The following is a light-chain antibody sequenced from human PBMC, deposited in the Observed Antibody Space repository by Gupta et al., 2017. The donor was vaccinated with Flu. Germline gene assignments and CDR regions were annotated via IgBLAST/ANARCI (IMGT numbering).Light chain of an antibody. CDR1: SLRSYY. Sequence: TVRTTCQGDSLRSYYASWYRQKPGQAPVLVFYGKNNRPSGIPDRFSSSSSGNTGSLTITGTQAEDEADYYCNSRDTSDNHPVIFGGGTKLTVL. V-gene: IGLV3-19*01. CDR2: GKN. CDR3: NSRDTSDNHPVI. J-gene: IGLJ2*01.